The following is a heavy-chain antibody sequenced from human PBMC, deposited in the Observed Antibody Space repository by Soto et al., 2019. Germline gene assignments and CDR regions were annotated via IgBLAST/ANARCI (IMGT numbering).Heavy chain of an antibody. CDR1: GFTFSSYA. D-gene: IGHD3-3*01. Sequence: EMQLLESGGGLVQPGGSLKLSCAASGFTFSSYAMSWVRQAPGKGLEWVSAISGSGGSTYYADSVKGRFTISRDNSKNTLYLQMNSLRAEDTAVYYCAKEPFWSGYYTGTDWGQGTLVTVSS. CDR3: AKEPFWSGYYTGTD. CDR2: ISGSGGST. J-gene: IGHJ4*02. V-gene: IGHV3-23*01.